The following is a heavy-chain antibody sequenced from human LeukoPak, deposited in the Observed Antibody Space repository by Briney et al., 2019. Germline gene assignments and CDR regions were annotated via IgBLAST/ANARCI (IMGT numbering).Heavy chain of an antibody. V-gene: IGHV3-33*01. Sequence: GGSLRLSCAASVFTFSSYAMHGVRQAPGKGLEWVAVIWYDGNNKYYADSVKGRFTISRDNSKNTVCLQMNSLRAEDTAVYYCARETSGHHDYWGQGTLVTVSS. CDR1: VFTFSSYA. CDR3: ARETSGHHDY. CDR2: IWYDGNNK. D-gene: IGHD3-10*01. J-gene: IGHJ4*02.